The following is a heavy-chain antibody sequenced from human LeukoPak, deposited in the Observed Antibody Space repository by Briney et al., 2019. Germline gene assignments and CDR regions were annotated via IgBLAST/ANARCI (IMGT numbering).Heavy chain of an antibody. V-gene: IGHV3-13*01. J-gene: IGHJ3*02. CDR2: ILVAGDT. CDR1: GFVFSNYD. Sequence: GGSLRLSCAASGFVFSNYDMNWVRQSTRKGLEWVAHILVAGDTQYADSVKGRFTISRDNAKRSVFLQMNNLRDGDTAVYYCIRDRLAERTFEIWGQGTMVSVSS. CDR3: IRDRLAERTFEI. D-gene: IGHD1-14*01.